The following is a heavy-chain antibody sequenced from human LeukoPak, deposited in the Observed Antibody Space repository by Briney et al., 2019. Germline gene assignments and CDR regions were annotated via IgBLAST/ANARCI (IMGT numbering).Heavy chain of an antibody. Sequence: GGSLRLSCAASGFSFDDYAMHWVRQAPGKGLEWVSLISGDGDSTYYADSVKGRFTISRDNSKDSLYLQMNSLRTEDTALCYCAKDTGIRPSGISGFFDFWGRGTLVTVSS. CDR3: AKDTGIRPSGISGFFDF. CDR1: GFSFDDYA. V-gene: IGHV3-43*02. J-gene: IGHJ4*02. D-gene: IGHD3-22*01. CDR2: ISGDGDST.